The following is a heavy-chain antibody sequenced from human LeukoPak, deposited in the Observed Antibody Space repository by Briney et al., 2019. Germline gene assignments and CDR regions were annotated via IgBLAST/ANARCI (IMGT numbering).Heavy chain of an antibody. V-gene: IGHV4-31*03. J-gene: IGHJ4*02. Sequence: SQTLSLTCTVSGGSISSGGYYWSWIRQHPGKGLEWIGYIYYSGSTYYNPPLKSRVTISVDTSKNQFSLKLSSVTAADTAVYYCARDKGLGRHHLSAFDYWGQGTLVTVSS. CDR3: ARDKGLGRHHLSAFDY. CDR1: GGSISSGGYY. CDR2: IYYSGST. D-gene: IGHD7-27*01.